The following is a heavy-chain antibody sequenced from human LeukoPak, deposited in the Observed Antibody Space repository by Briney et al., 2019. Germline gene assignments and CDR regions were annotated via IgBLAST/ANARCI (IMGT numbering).Heavy chain of an antibody. D-gene: IGHD5-12*01. J-gene: IGHJ4*02. CDR1: TYTFTGYG. V-gene: IGHV1-18*01. CDR2: ISGYNGNT. Sequence: GASVKVSCKASTYTFTGYGISWVRQAPGQGLEWMGWISGYNGNTNYAQKFLGRVSMTADTATSTAYMELRSLTSDDTAMYYCARSGRGTYYYFDLWGQGTLVTVSS. CDR3: ARSGRGTYYYFDL.